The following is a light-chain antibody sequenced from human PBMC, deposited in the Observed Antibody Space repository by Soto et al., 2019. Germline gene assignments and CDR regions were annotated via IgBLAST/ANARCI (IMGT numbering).Light chain of an antibody. CDR2: DVS. V-gene: IGLV2-11*01. CDR3: CSYAGSYTNV. J-gene: IGLJ1*01. CDR1: SSDVGGYNY. Sequence: QSALTQPRSVSGSPGQSVTISCTGTSSDVGGYNYVSWYQQHPGKAPKLMIYDVSKRPSGVPDRFSGSKSGNTASLTISGLQAEDEADYYCCSYAGSYTNVFGRGTKLTVL.